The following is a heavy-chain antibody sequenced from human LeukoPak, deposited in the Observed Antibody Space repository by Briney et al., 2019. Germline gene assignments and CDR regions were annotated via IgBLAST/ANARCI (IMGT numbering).Heavy chain of an antibody. J-gene: IGHJ4*02. Sequence: ASVKVSCKASGYTFTSYGISWVRQAPRQGLEWMGWISAYNGNTNYAQKLQGRVTITTDTSTSTAYMELRSLRSDDTAVYYCARAPHYYDSKDYWGQGTLVTVSS. CDR1: GYTFTSYG. V-gene: IGHV1-18*01. D-gene: IGHD3-22*01. CDR2: ISAYNGNT. CDR3: ARAPHYYDSKDY.